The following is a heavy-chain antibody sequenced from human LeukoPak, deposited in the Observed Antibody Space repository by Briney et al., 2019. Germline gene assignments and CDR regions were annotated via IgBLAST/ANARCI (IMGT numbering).Heavy chain of an antibody. J-gene: IGHJ4*02. CDR3: ATGYYDFWSAHSGPYYFDY. D-gene: IGHD3-3*01. Sequence: ASVKVSCKVSGYTLTELSMHWVRQAPGKGLEWMGGFDPEDGETIYAQKFQGRVTMTEDTSTDTAYMELSSLRSEDTAVYYCATGYYDFWSAHSGPYYFDYWGQGTLVTVSS. V-gene: IGHV1-24*01. CDR1: GYTLTELS. CDR2: FDPEDGET.